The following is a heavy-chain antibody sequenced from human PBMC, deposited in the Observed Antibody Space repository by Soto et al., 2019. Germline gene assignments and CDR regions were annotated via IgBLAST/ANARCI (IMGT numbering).Heavy chain of an antibody. V-gene: IGHV4-39*01. CDR1: GASISHSDYF. Sequence: SETLSLTCTVSGASISHSDYFWAWIRQPPGEGLECVGVLSQTRTTHYNPSLKSRVAMSVDPSRSQFSLSLTSVTAADTAVYYCARRDYAIDSWGQGTLVTVSS. D-gene: IGHD4-17*01. CDR2: LSQTRTT. J-gene: IGHJ4*02. CDR3: ARRDYAIDS.